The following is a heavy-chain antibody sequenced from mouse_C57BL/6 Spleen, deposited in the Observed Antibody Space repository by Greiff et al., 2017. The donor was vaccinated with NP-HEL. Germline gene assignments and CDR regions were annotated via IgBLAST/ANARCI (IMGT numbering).Heavy chain of an antibody. Sequence: VQLVESGAELVRPGASVTLSCKASGYTFTDYEMHWVKQTPVHGLAWIGAIDPETGGTAYNQKFKGKAILTADKSSSTAYMELRSLTSEDSAVYYCTRYWFDYWGQGTTLTVSS. D-gene: IGHD4-1*01. CDR3: TRYWFDY. CDR2: IDPETGGT. CDR1: GYTFTDYE. J-gene: IGHJ2*01. V-gene: IGHV1-15*01.